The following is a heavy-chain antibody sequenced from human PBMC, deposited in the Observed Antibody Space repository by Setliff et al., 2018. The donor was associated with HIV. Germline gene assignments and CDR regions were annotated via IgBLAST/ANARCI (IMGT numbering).Heavy chain of an antibody. V-gene: IGHV4-61*05. CDR3: SRAAYDAVDWLDP. J-gene: IGHJ5*02. CDR2: IHTSGRT. D-gene: IGHD1-1*01. Sequence: SETLSLTCTVSGDSVNDRSYFWGWIRQPPGRGLEWIGYIHTSGRTKYNPSLKSRLTILVDTSKKQFSLRLTSVTAADTAVYYCSRAAYDAVDWLDPWGQGTLVTVSS. CDR1: GDSVNDRSYF.